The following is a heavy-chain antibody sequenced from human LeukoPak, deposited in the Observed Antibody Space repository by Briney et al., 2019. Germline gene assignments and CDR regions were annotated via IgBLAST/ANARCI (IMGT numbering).Heavy chain of an antibody. V-gene: IGHV4-39*07. CDR2: IYYSGST. D-gene: IGHD1-14*01. Sequence: SETLSLTCTVSGGSISSSSYYWGWIRQPPGKGLEWIGNIYYSGSTYYNPSLRSRVSISVDTSKNQFSLKLTFVTAADTAVYYCARAPEYGLYYFDYWGQGTLVTVSS. CDR1: GGSISSSSYY. J-gene: IGHJ4*02. CDR3: ARAPEYGLYYFDY.